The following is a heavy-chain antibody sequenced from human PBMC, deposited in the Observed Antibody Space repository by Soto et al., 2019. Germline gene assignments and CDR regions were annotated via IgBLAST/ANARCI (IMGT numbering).Heavy chain of an antibody. CDR2: ISYDGSNK. J-gene: IGHJ5*02. V-gene: IGHV3-30*03. D-gene: IGHD5-18*01. CDR3: ARERIPLQWLIGFDP. Sequence: PGGSLRLSCAASGFTFSSYGMHWVRQAPGKGLEWVAVISYDGSNKYYADSVKGRFTISRDNSKNSLYLQMNSLRAEDTALYYCARERIPLQWLIGFDPWGQGTLVSVAS. CDR1: GFTFSSYG.